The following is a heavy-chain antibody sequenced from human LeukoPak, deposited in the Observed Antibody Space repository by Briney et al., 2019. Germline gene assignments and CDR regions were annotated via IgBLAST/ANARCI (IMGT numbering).Heavy chain of an antibody. V-gene: IGHV1-18*01. CDR1: GYTFTSYG. CDR3: ARVEDIVATPPYYFDY. CDR2: ISAYNGNT. J-gene: IGHJ4*02. D-gene: IGHD5-12*01. Sequence: GASVKVSCKASGYTFTSYGISWVRQAPGQGLEWMGWISAYNGNTNYAQKLQGRVTMTTDTSTSTAYMELRSLRSDDTAVYYCARVEDIVATPPYYFDYWGQGTLVTVSS.